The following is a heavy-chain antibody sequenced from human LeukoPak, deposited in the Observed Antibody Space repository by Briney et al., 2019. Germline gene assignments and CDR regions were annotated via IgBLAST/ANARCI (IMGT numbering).Heavy chain of an antibody. V-gene: IGHV3-48*03. CDR2: ISSSGSTM. CDR3: ARGWGE. Sequence: GGSLRLSCAASGXTFSNYEMNWVRQPPGKGPEWVSYISSSGSTMYYADSVQGRFTISRDNARNSLYLQMNSLRAEDTAVYYCARGWGEGGQGTLVTVSS. CDR1: GXTFSNYE. J-gene: IGHJ4*02. D-gene: IGHD3-10*01.